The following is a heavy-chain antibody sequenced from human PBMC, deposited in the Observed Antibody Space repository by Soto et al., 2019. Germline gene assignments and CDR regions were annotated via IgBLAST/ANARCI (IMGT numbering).Heavy chain of an antibody. Sequence: PSETLSLTCAVYGGSFSGYYWSWIRQPPGKGLEWIGEINHSGSTNYNPSLKSRVTISVDTSKNQFSLKLSSVTAADTAVYYCARDDDIVVVPAAMHYGMDVWGQGTTVTVSS. J-gene: IGHJ6*02. D-gene: IGHD2-2*01. CDR2: INHSGST. CDR3: ARDDDIVVVPAAMHYGMDV. V-gene: IGHV4-34*01. CDR1: GGSFSGYY.